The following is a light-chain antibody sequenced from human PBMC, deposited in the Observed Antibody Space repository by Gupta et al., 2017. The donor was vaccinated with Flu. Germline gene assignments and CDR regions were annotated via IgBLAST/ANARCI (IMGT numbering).Light chain of an antibody. CDR1: NNDIGAYNY. CDR3: SSYTSRSTLI. CDR2: EVT. Sequence: QSALTHPSSVSGSPGQSITISCTGTNNDIGAYNYVSWYQQYPGKAPKLILYEVTNRPSGVSDRFSGSKSVNTASLTISGLQAEDEAHYYCSSYTSRSTLIFGGGTKLTVL. J-gene: IGLJ2*01. V-gene: IGLV2-14*01.